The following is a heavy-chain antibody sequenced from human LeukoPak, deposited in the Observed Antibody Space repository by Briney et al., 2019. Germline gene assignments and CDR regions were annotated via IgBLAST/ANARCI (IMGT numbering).Heavy chain of an antibody. CDR3: ARGGAIYDILTGYYISLHYDFDY. CDR1: GFTFSSYW. D-gene: IGHD3-9*01. Sequence: GGSLRLSCAASGFTFSSYWMSWVRQAPGKGLEWVANIKQDGSEKYYVDSVKGRYTISRDNAKNSLYLQMNSLRAEDTAVYYCARGGAIYDILTGYYISLHYDFDYWGQGTLVTVSS. J-gene: IGHJ4*02. CDR2: IKQDGSEK. V-gene: IGHV3-7*01.